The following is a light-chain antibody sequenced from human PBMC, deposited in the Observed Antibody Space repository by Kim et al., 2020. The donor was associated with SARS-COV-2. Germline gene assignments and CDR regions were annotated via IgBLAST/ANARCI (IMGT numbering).Light chain of an antibody. CDR2: DSN. V-gene: IGLV1-51*01. J-gene: IGLJ1*01. Sequence: GEKVSCSCSGSSSNIGTNYVSWYQQFPGRAPKLRIYDSNKRPSGVPDRFSGSKSGTSATLGITGLQPGDEADYYCSTWDGRLSAGVFGTGTKVTVL. CDR3: STWDGRLSAGV. CDR1: SSNIGTNY.